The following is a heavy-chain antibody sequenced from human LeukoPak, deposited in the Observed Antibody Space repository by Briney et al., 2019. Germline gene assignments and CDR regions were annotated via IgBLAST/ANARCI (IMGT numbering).Heavy chain of an antibody. J-gene: IGHJ4*02. CDR3: AKEIYYDSSAFVDY. Sequence: RGGSLRLSCAAPGFSFSSYGIHWVRQAPGKGLEWVAVIGYDGSNKYYADSVKGRFTISRDNSKNTLYLQMNSLRTEDTAVYFCAKEIYYDSSAFVDYWGQGTLVTVSS. CDR1: GFSFSSYG. D-gene: IGHD3-22*01. CDR2: IGYDGSNK. V-gene: IGHV3-30*18.